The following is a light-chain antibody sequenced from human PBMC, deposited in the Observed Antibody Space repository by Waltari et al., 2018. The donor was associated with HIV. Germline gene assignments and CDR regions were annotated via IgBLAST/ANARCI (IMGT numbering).Light chain of an antibody. V-gene: IGLV2-14*03. CDR1: SSDVGGYNY. J-gene: IGLJ2*01. Sequence: QSALTQPASVSGSPGQSITISCTGTSSDVGGYNYVSWYQQPPGKAPKLMIYDVSNRPSGVSNRFSGSKSGNTASLTISGLQAEDEADYYCSSYTSSSTLNFGGGTKLTVL. CDR2: DVS. CDR3: SSYTSSSTLN.